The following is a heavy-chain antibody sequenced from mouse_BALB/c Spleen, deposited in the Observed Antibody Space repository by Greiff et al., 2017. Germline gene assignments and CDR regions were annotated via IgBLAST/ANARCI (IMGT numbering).Heavy chain of an antibody. CDR3: ARRSHSQLGLFAY. D-gene: IGHD3-1*01. J-gene: IGHJ3*01. CDR1: GYTFTSYT. CDR2: INPSSGYT. Sequence: VHLVESGAELARPGASVKMSCKASGYTFTSYTMHWVKQRPGQGLEWIGYINPSSGYTNYNQKFKDKATLTADKSSSTAYMQLSSLTSEDSAVYYCARRSHSQLGLFAYWGQGTLVTVSA. V-gene: IGHV1-4*01.